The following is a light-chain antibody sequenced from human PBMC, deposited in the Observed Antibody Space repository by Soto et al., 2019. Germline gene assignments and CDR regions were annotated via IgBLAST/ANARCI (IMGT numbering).Light chain of an antibody. CDR2: DVS. V-gene: IGLV2-14*03. CDR1: SSDVGAYNY. Sequence: QSALTQPASVSGSPGQSITISCTGTSSDVGAYNYVSWYQQHPGKAPKVIIYDVSNRPSGVSNRFSGSKSGNSASLTISGLQAEDEAHYHCSSFTSTSPRYVFGAGTKLTVL. J-gene: IGLJ1*01. CDR3: SSFTSTSPRYV.